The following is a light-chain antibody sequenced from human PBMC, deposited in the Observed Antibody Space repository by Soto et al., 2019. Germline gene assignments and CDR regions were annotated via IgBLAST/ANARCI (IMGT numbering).Light chain of an antibody. V-gene: IGLV2-23*01. CDR2: EDN. CDR1: SSDVGSYNL. Sequence: QSALTQPASVSGSPGQSITISCTGTSSDVGSYNLVSWYQQHTGKAPKLMIFEDNKRPSGISNRFSGSKSASTASLTISGLQAEDEADYYCCSYAGSSTYVFGTGTKLTVL. J-gene: IGLJ1*01. CDR3: CSYAGSSTYV.